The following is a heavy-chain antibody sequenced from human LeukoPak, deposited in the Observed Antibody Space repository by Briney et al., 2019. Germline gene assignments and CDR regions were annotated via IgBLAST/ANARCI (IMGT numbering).Heavy chain of an antibody. CDR1: GFSFSITW. Sequence: PGGSLRLSCEASGFSFSITWMHWVRQPPGQGLVWVARITSDGTGISYAESVKGRFTISRDNAKNTLYLQMNSLRAEDTAVYYCARVQFAGISGYDYWGQGTLVTVSS. J-gene: IGHJ4*02. D-gene: IGHD5-12*01. CDR2: ITSDGTGI. CDR3: ARVQFAGISGYDY. V-gene: IGHV3-74*03.